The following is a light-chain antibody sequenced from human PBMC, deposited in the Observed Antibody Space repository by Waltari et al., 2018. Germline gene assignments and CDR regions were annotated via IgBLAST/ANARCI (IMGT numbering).Light chain of an antibody. V-gene: IGLV1-40*01. J-gene: IGLJ3*02. CDR1: SSNIGAGYD. CDR3: LSYDSSLSGWV. CDR2: ANT. Sequence: QSVLTQPPSVSGAPGQRVTISCTGSSSNIGAGYDVHWYQDLPGTAPKLLIYANTHRPSGVPDRFSGSKAGTSASLAITGLQAEDEADYYCLSYDSSLSGWVFGGGTKLTVL.